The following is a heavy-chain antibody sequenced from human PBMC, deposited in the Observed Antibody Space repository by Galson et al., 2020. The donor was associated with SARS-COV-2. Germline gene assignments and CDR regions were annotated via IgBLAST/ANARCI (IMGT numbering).Heavy chain of an antibody. Sequence: SETLSLTCTVSGGSISSSSYYWGWIRQPPGKGLEWIGSIYYSGSTYYNPSLKSRVTISVDTSKNQFSLKLSSVTAADTAVYYCARQGVWFGELLYVDYWGQETLVTVSS. V-gene: IGHV4-39*01. CDR1: GGSISSSSYY. CDR3: ARQGVWFGELLYVDY. CDR2: IYYSGST. D-gene: IGHD3-10*01. J-gene: IGHJ4*02.